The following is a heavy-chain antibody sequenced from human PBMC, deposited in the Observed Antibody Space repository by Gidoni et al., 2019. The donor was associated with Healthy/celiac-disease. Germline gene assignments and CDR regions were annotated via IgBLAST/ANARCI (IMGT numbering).Heavy chain of an antibody. J-gene: IGHJ4*02. Sequence: QVQLVESGGGVVQPGRSLRLSCSAPGVTFSSYAMHWVRQDPGKGLEWVAVISYDGSNKYYADSVKGRFTISRDNSKNTLYLQMNSLRAEDTAVYYCARARDIVVVPAAPTFDYWGQGTLVTVSS. D-gene: IGHD2-2*01. CDR3: ARARDIVVVPAAPTFDY. CDR1: GVTFSSYA. V-gene: IGHV3-30-3*01. CDR2: ISYDGSNK.